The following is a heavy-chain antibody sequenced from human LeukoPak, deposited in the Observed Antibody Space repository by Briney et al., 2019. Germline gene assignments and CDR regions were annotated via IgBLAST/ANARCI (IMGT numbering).Heavy chain of an antibody. Sequence: SVKVSCKASGGTFSSYAISWVRQAPGQGLEWMGGIIPIFGTANYAQKFQGRVTITADKSTSTAYMELSSLRSEDTAVYYCARARNTRVPDAFDIWGQGTMVTVSS. CDR1: GGTFSSYA. CDR3: ARARNTRVPDAFDI. V-gene: IGHV1-69*06. D-gene: IGHD2-15*01. J-gene: IGHJ3*02. CDR2: IIPIFGTA.